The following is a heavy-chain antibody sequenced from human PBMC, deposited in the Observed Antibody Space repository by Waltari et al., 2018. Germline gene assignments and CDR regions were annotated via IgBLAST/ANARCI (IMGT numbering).Heavy chain of an antibody. CDR3: ARDRGWRYYDSSGYYYVGFDY. D-gene: IGHD3-22*01. CDR2: IYYSGST. CDR1: GFTFSNYA. V-gene: IGHV4-59*01. Sequence: VQLLESGGGLVQPGGSLRLSCAASGFTFSNYAMTWIRQPPGKGLEWIGYIYYSGSTNDHTSVKSRVTIAVDTSKKQFSLKLSSGTAADTAVYYWARDRGWRYYDSSGYYYVGFDYWGQGTLVTVSS. J-gene: IGHJ4*02.